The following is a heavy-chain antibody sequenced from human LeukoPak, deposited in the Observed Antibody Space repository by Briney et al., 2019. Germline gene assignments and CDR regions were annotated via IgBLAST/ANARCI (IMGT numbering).Heavy chain of an antibody. J-gene: IGHJ4*02. V-gene: IGHV4-59*01. Sequence: SETLSLTCTVSGGSISSYYWSWIRQPPGKGQEWIGYIYYSGSTNYNPSLKSRVTISVDTSKNQFSLKLSSVTAADTAVYYCARAPLPITMIVDWGQGTLVTVSS. D-gene: IGHD3-22*01. CDR3: ARAPLPITMIVD. CDR1: GGSISSYY. CDR2: IYYSGST.